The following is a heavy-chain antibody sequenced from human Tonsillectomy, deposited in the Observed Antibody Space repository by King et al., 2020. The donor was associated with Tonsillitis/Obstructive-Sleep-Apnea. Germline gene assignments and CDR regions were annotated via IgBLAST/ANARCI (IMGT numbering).Heavy chain of an antibody. CDR1: GFTFSSYG. D-gene: IGHD6-13*01. J-gene: IGHJ2*01. V-gene: IGHV3-48*03. CDR3: AGGLYSRSWDLNWYFGL. Sequence: VQLVESGGGLVQPGGSLRLSCAASGFTFSSYGMNWVRQAPGKGLEWVSYISSSGSTIYYADSVKGRFTISRDNAKNSLYLQMNSLRAEDMAVYYCAGGLYSRSWDLNWYFGLWGRGNLVTVSS. CDR2: ISSSGSTI.